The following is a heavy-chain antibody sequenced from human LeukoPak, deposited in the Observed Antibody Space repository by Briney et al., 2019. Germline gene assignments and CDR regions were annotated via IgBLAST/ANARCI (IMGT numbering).Heavy chain of an antibody. V-gene: IGHV3-11*01. CDR1: GFTFSDSY. D-gene: IGHD3-10*01. Sequence: GGSLRLSCAASGFTFSDSYMSWIRQAPGKGLEYISYISSSGSTIYYVDSVKGRFTISRDNARNSLYLQMNSLRADDTAVYYSARGKYYFDYGGQGTLVTVSS. CDR2: ISSSGSTI. CDR3: ARGKYYFDY. J-gene: IGHJ4*02.